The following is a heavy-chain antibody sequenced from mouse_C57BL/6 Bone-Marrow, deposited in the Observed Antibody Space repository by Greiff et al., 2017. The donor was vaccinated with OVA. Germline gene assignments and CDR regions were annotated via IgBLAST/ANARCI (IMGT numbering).Heavy chain of an antibody. J-gene: IGHJ3*01. CDR1: GFSLTSYG. Sequence: QVQLQQSGPGLVQPSQSLSITCTVSGFSLTSYGVHWVRQSPGKGLEWLGVIWRGGSTDYNAAFMSRLSITKDNSKSQVFFKMNSLQADDTAIYYCAKTLYYDYPSFAYWGQGTLVTVSA. CDR2: IWRGGST. V-gene: IGHV2-5*01. D-gene: IGHD2-4*01. CDR3: AKTLYYDYPSFAY.